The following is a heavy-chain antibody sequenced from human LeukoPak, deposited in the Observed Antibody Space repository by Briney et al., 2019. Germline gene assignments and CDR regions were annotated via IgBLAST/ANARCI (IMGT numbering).Heavy chain of an antibody. J-gene: IGHJ3*02. CDR3: ARVPMTTVTADAFDI. Sequence: QSGGSLRLSCAASGFTFNNYAMSWVRQAPGKGLEWVSAISGSGGSTYYADSVKGRYTISRDNSKNTLYLQMNSLRAEDTAVYYCARVPMTTVTADAFDIWGQGTMVTVSS. CDR2: ISGSGGST. CDR1: GFTFNNYA. D-gene: IGHD4-17*01. V-gene: IGHV3-23*01.